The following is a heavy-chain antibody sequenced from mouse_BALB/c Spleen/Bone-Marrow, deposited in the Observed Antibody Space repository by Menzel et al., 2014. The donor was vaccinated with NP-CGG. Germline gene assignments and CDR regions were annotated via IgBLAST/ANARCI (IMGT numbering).Heavy chain of an antibody. D-gene: IGHD1-1*01. CDR2: IDPANGNT. V-gene: IGHV14-3*02. CDR1: GFNIKDTY. Sequence: EVQLQQSGAELVKPGASVKLSCTASGFNIKDTYMHWVKQRPEQGLEWIGRIDPANGNTKYDPKFQGKATITADTSSNPAYLQLSSLTSEDTAVYCCARYDYGWYFYVWGAGTTVTGSS. J-gene: IGHJ1*01. CDR3: ARYDYGWYFYV.